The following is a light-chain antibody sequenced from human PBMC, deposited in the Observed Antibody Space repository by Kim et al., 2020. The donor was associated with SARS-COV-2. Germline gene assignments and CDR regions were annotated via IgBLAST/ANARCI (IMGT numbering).Light chain of an antibody. CDR1: SSNIGADYD. V-gene: IGLV1-40*01. CDR2: GNR. CDR3: QSYDSGLRGFV. Sequence: QPFAISCPGSSSNIGADYDVHWYQQFPGKAPKLLIYGNRNRPSGVPDRFSASKSGTSASLAIAGLQADDGADYYCQSYDSGLRGFVFGTGTKVTVL. J-gene: IGLJ1*01.